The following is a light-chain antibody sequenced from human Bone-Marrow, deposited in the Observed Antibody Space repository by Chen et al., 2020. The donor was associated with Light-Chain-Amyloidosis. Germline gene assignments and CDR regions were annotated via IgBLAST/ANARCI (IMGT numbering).Light chain of an antibody. CDR1: NIGSTS. Sequence: SYLLTQTSPASVAPAPTATIACGGNNIGSTSVHWYQQTPGQAPLLVVYDVSDRPSGFPERLSGSNSGNTATLTISRVEAGDEADYYCQVWNRSSDRPVFGGGTKLTVL. CDR3: QVWNRSSDRPV. V-gene: IGLV3-21*02. CDR2: DVS. J-gene: IGLJ3*02.